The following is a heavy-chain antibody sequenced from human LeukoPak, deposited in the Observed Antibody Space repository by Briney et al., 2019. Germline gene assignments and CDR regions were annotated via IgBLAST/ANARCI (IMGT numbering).Heavy chain of an antibody. CDR2: INPSGGST. Sequence: ASVKVSCKASGYTFTSYYMHWVRQAPGQGLEWIGIINPSGGSTSYAQKFQGRVTMTRDTSTSTVYMELSSLRSEDTAVYYCARLGYCSGGSCYRGGNWFDPWGQGTLVTVSS. D-gene: IGHD2-15*01. J-gene: IGHJ5*02. CDR3: ARLGYCSGGSCYRGGNWFDP. CDR1: GYTFTSYY. V-gene: IGHV1-46*01.